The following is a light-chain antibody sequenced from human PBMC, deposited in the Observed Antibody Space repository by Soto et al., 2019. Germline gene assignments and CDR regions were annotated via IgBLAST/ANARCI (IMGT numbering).Light chain of an antibody. Sequence: DIQMTQSPSSLSASVGDRVTITCRASQSISNYLNWYQQKRGQAPKLLIYATSNLQRGVPSRFNGSGSGTDFTLTISSLQPEDFATYYCEQSYSTPPYTFGQRTNLEIK. CDR2: ATS. J-gene: IGKJ2*01. V-gene: IGKV1-39*01. CDR1: QSISNY. CDR3: EQSYSTPPYT.